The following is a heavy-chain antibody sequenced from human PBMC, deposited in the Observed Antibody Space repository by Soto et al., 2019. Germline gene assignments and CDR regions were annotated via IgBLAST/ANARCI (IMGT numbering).Heavy chain of an antibody. J-gene: IGHJ4*02. V-gene: IGHV1-18*01. CDR1: GYTFSSYG. CDR2: ISAYSGNT. CDR3: ARDFYQSSGYCDY. Sequence: QVQLVQSGAEVKKPGASVKVSCKAYGYTFSSYGLSWVRQAPGQGLEWMGWISAYSGNTVYTQRFKGRLTMATHTSTGTAYMELRSLRSDDTAVYYCARDFYQSSGYCDYWGQGTLVTVSS. D-gene: IGHD3-22*01.